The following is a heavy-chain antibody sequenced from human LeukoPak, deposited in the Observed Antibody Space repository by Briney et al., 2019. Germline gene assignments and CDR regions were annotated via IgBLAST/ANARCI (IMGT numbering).Heavy chain of an antibody. J-gene: IGHJ6*02. V-gene: IGHV1-69*04. CDR2: IIPIFGIA. Sequence: SVKVSCKASGGTFSSYAISWVRQAPGQGLEWMGRIIPIFGIANYAQKFQGRVTITADKSTSTAYMELSSLRSEDTAVYYCARAAYCRSTSCYTVYYYGMDVWGQGTTVTVSS. CDR3: ARAAYCRSTSCYTVYYYGMDV. D-gene: IGHD2-2*02. CDR1: GGTFSSYA.